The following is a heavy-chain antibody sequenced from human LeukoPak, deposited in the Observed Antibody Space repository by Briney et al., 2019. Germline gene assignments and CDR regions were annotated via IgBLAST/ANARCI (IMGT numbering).Heavy chain of an antibody. CDR1: GFTFSSYS. Sequence: GGSLRLSCAASGFTFSSYSMNWVRQAPGKGLEWVSYISSSSSTIYYADSVKGRFTISRDNAKNSLYLQMNSLRAEDTAIYYCAKERSRYFDRLFDSWGQGTLVTVSS. CDR3: AKERSRYFDRLFDS. J-gene: IGHJ4*02. D-gene: IGHD3-9*01. V-gene: IGHV3-48*04. CDR2: ISSSSSTI.